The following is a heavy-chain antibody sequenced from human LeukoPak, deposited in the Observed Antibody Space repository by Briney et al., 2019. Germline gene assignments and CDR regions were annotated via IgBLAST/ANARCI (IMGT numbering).Heavy chain of an antibody. V-gene: IGHV3-7*01. J-gene: IGHJ3*02. CDR1: GFTFSSYW. Sequence: PGGSLRLSCAASGFTFSSYWMSWVRQAPGKGLEWVANIKQDGSEKYYVDSVKGRFAISRDNAKNSLYLQMNSLRAEDTAVYYCARGSSGYHDAFDIWGQGTMVTVSS. CDR3: ARGSSGYHDAFDI. D-gene: IGHD3-22*01. CDR2: IKQDGSEK.